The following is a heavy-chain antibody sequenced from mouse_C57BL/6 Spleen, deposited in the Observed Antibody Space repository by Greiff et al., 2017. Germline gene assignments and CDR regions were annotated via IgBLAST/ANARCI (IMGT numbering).Heavy chain of an antibody. CDR1: GFTFSSYA. J-gene: IGHJ1*03. CDR3: ARDHSNYERYFDV. V-gene: IGHV5-4*01. CDR2: ISDGGSYT. D-gene: IGHD2-5*01. Sequence: DVQLVESGGGLVKPGGSLKLSCAASGFTFSSYAMSWVRQTPEKRLEWVATISDGGSYTYYPDNVKGRFTISRDNAKNNLYLQMRHLKSEDTAMYYCARDHSNYERYFDVWGTGTTVTVSS.